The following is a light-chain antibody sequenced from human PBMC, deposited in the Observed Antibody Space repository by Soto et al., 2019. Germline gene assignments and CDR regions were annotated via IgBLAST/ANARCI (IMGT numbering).Light chain of an antibody. Sequence: QSALTQPASVSGSPGQSITISCTGTSTDVGGYNYVSWYHQHPGKAPKLMIYDVSNGPAGVSHRFSGSKSGNTASLTISGLQAEDEADYYCSSYTSSSVVVFGGGTKVTVL. J-gene: IGLJ2*01. CDR1: STDVGGYNY. V-gene: IGLV2-14*01. CDR2: DVS. CDR3: SSYTSSSVVV.